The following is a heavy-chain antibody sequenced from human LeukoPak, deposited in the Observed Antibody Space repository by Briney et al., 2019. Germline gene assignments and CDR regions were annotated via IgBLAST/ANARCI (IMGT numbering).Heavy chain of an antibody. CDR3: AKDNMVRAITPYYYYMDV. Sequence: PGGSLRLSCAASGFTFSSYAMSWVRQAPGKGLEWVSAISGSGGSTYYADSVKGRFTISRDNSKNTLYLQMNSLRAEDTAVYYCAKDNMVRAITPYYYYMDVWGKGTTVTVSS. CDR1: GFTFSSYA. D-gene: IGHD3-10*01. J-gene: IGHJ6*03. V-gene: IGHV3-23*01. CDR2: ISGSGGST.